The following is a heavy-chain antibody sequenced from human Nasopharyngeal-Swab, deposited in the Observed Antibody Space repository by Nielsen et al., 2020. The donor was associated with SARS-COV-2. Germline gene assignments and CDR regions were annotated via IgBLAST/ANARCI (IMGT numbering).Heavy chain of an antibody. CDR1: GYTFTSYA. D-gene: IGHD2-2*01. J-gene: IGHJ6*03. Sequence: ASVQASCKASGYTFTSYAMNWVRQASGQGLEWMGWINTKTGNPMHVQGFTGRFVFSLDTSVSTAYLQISSLKAEDTAVYYCARDYIVVVAAAIINYYYYYYMDVWGKGTTVTVSS. V-gene: IGHV7-4-1*02. CDR3: ARDYIVVVAAAIINYYYYYYMDV. CDR2: INTKTGNP.